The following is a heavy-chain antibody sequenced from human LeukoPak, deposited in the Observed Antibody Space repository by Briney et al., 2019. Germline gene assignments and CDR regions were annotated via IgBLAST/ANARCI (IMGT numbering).Heavy chain of an antibody. D-gene: IGHD2-2*01. J-gene: IGHJ4*02. CDR1: GFTFSSYA. CDR2: ISGSGGST. V-gene: IGHV3-23*01. Sequence: GGSLRLSCAASGFTFSSYAMSWVRQAPGKGLEWVLAISGSGGSTYYADSVKGRFTISRDNSKNTLYLQMNSLRAEDTAVYYCAKGPYRIVVVPAAMSYSSGWYFDYWGQGTLVTVSS. CDR3: AKGPYRIVVVPAAMSYSSGWYFDY.